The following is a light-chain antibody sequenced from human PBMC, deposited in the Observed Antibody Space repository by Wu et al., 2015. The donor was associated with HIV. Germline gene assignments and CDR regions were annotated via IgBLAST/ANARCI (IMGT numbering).Light chain of an antibody. CDR1: ESLSSTY. Sequence: EIVLTQSPGTLSLSPGERATLSCRASESLSSTYLAWYQQKPGQPPRLLIYGGSRRATGIPDRFSGSGSGTGFSLTISRLEPEDFAVYYCHQYGRSPPFTFGPGTKVD. CDR3: HQYGRSPPFT. CDR2: GGS. J-gene: IGKJ3*01. V-gene: IGKV3-20*01.